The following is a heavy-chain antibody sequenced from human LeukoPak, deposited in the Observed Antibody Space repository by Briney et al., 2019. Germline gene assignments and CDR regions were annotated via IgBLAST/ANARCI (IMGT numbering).Heavy chain of an antibody. V-gene: IGHV4-30-4*01. CDR2: IYYSGST. CDR1: GGSISSGDYY. D-gene: IGHD3-10*01. CDR3: ARDIAPTMVTH. Sequence: PSETLSLTCTVSGGSISSGDYYWSWIRQPPGKGLEWIGYIYYSGSTYYNPSLKSRVTISVDTSKNQFSLKLSSVTAADTAVYYCARDIAPTMVTHWGQGTLVTVSS. J-gene: IGHJ1*01.